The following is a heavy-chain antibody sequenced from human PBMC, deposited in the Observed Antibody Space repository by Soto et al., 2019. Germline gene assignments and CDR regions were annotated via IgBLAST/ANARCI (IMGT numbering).Heavy chain of an antibody. CDR1: GFTFTSSA. D-gene: IGHD3-3*01. CDR2: IVVGSGNT. V-gene: IGHV1-58*02. Sequence: SVKVSCKASGFTFTSSAMQWVRQARGQRLEWIGWIVVGSGNTNYAQKFQERVTITRDMSTSTAYMELSSLRSEDTAVYYCAALRRITIFGVVIPNWFDPWGQGTLVTVSS. CDR3: AALRRITIFGVVIPNWFDP. J-gene: IGHJ5*02.